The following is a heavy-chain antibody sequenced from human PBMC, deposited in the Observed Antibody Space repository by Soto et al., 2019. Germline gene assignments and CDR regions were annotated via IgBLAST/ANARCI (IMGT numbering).Heavy chain of an antibody. Sequence: PGGSLRLSCAPSGFTFSSYAMSWVRQAPGKGLECVSAISGSGGSTYYADSVKGRFTISRDNSKNTLYLQMNSLRAEDTAVYYCATDHGIAACPVYYYYYDMELWGPGTTVTV. D-gene: IGHD6-6*01. J-gene: IGHJ6*02. CDR3: ATDHGIAACPVYYYYYDMEL. CDR1: GFTFSSYA. CDR2: ISGSGGST. V-gene: IGHV3-23*01.